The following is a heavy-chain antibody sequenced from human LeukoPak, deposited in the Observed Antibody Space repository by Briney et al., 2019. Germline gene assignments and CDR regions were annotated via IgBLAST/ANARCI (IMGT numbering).Heavy chain of an antibody. D-gene: IGHD3-3*01. CDR2: ISSSSSYI. CDR1: GFTFSSYS. J-gene: IGHJ4*02. Sequence: GGSLRLSCAASGFTFSSYSMNWVRQAPGKGLEWVSSISSSSSYIYYADSVKGRFTISRDNAKNSLYLQMNSLRAEDTAVYYCARPNIITIFGVVTQFDYWGQGTLVTVSS. V-gene: IGHV3-21*01. CDR3: ARPNIITIFGVVTQFDY.